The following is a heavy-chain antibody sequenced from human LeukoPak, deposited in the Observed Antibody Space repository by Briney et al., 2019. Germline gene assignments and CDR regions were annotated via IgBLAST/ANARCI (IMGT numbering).Heavy chain of an antibody. Sequence: SVKVSCKASGGTFSSYTISWVRQAPGQGLEWMGRIIPILGIANYAQKFQGRVTITADESTSTAYMELSSLRSEDTAVYYCARDDYRSSTSCYSRKGNWFDPWGQGTLVTVSS. CDR3: ARDDYRSSTSCYSRKGNWFDP. J-gene: IGHJ5*02. V-gene: IGHV1-69*04. CDR2: IIPILGIA. D-gene: IGHD2-2*02. CDR1: GGTFSSYT.